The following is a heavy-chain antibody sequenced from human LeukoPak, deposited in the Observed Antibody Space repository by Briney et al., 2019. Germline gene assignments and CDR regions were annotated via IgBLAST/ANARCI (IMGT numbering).Heavy chain of an antibody. CDR1: GYSFTSHY. CDR2: INPRGTST. CDR3: ARGLHISVRAPPDF. D-gene: IGHD2-21*01. V-gene: IGHV1-46*01. Sequence: GASVKVSCKASGYSFTSHYMHWVRQAPGQGLEWMGLINPRGTSTIYAEKFQGRVTMTRDMSTSTVYMELSSLRSEDTAVYYCARGLHISVRAPPDFWGQGTLVTVSS. J-gene: IGHJ4*02.